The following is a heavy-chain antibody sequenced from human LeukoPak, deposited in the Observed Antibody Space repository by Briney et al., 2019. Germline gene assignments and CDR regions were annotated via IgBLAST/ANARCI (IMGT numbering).Heavy chain of an antibody. CDR3: AREEITVTDAFDI. CDR1: GFIVSSNY. CDR2: IYSGGNT. D-gene: IGHD4-17*01. J-gene: IGHJ3*02. Sequence: GGSLRLSCAASGFIVSSNYMSWVRQAPGKGLEWVSVIYSGGNTYYADSVKGRFTISRDNAKNTLYLQMNSLRVEDTALYYCAREEITVTDAFDIWGHGTMVTVSS. V-gene: IGHV3-66*01.